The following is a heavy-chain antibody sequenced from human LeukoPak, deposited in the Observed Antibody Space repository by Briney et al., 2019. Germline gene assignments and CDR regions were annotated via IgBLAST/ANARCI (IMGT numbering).Heavy chain of an antibody. V-gene: IGHV1-8*01. J-gene: IGHJ4*02. Sequence: ASVKVSCKASGYTFTSYDINWVRQATGQGLEWMGWMNPNSGNTGYAQNFQARVTMTRDTSITTAYMELTRLTSDDTAVYYCARGAHSGSYFLIDYWGQGTLVTVSS. D-gene: IGHD1-26*01. CDR3: ARGAHSGSYFLIDY. CDR1: GYTFTSYD. CDR2: MNPNSGNT.